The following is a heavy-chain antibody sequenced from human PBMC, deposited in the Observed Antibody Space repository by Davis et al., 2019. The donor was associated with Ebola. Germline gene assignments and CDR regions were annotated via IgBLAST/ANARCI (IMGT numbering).Heavy chain of an antibody. CDR2: ISSSSSYI. CDR3: AKDEVLRFLEWLGEPYYYYMDV. Sequence: GGSLRLSCAASGFTFSSYSMNWVRQAPGKGLEWVSSISSSSSYIYYADSVKGRFTISRDNAKNSLYLQMNSLRAEDTAVYYCAKDEVLRFLEWLGEPYYYYMDVWGKGTTVTVSS. V-gene: IGHV3-21*01. D-gene: IGHD3-3*01. CDR1: GFTFSSYS. J-gene: IGHJ6*03.